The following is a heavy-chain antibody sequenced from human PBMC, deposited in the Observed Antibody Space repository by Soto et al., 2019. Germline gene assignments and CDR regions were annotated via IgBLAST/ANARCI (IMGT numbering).Heavy chain of an antibody. J-gene: IGHJ4*02. CDR2: IWYDGSKT. Sequence: LRLSCTPSGFTFSGYGMHWVRQAPGKGLEWVADIWYDGSKTYYADSVKGRFTISRDNSRNTLHLQMNSLRAGDTAVYYCARDKWDRGDKYLDYWGEGTLVTVSS. D-gene: IGHD1-26*01. V-gene: IGHV3-33*01. CDR3: ARDKWDRGDKYLDY. CDR1: GFTFSGYG.